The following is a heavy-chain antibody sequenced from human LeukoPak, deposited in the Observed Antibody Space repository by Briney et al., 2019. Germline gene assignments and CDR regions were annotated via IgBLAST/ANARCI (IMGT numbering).Heavy chain of an antibody. CDR2: INPNSGGT. CDR1: GYTFTGYY. V-gene: IGHV1-2*02. CDR3: ARDIDLAVAAYAFDY. Sequence: GASVKVSCKASGYTFTGYYMHWVRQAPGQGLEWMGWINPNSGGTNYAQKFQGRVTMTRDTSISTAYMELSRLRSDDTAVYYCARDIDLAVAAYAFDYWGQGTLVTVSS. D-gene: IGHD6-19*01. J-gene: IGHJ4*02.